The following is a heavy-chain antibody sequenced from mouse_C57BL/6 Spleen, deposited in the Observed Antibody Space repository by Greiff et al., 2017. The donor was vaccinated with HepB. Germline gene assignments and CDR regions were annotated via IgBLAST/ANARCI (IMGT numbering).Heavy chain of an antibody. V-gene: IGHV1-64*01. J-gene: IGHJ1*03. CDR3: ARGTYYYGSSFYWYFDV. D-gene: IGHD1-1*01. CDR2: IHPNSGST. Sequence: VQLQQSGAELVKPGASVKLSCKASGYTFTSYWMHWVKQRPGQGLEWIGMIHPNSGSTNYNEKFKSKATLTVDKSSSTAYMQLSSLTSEDSAVYYCARGTYYYGSSFYWYFDVWGTGTTVTVSS. CDR1: GYTFTSYW.